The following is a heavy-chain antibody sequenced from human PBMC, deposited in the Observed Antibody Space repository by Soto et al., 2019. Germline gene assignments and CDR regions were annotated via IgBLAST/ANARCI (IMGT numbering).Heavy chain of an antibody. Sequence: QVQLVQSGAEVKKPGSSVKVSCKASGGTFSSYAISWVRQAPGQGLEWMGGIIPIFGTANYAQKFQGRVTITADESTSTAYMELSSLRSEDTAVYYCARVRYVAVACTGYYYGMDVWGQGTTVTVSS. J-gene: IGHJ6*02. CDR2: IIPIFGTA. CDR3: ARVRYVAVACTGYYYGMDV. D-gene: IGHD6-19*01. CDR1: GGTFSSYA. V-gene: IGHV1-69*12.